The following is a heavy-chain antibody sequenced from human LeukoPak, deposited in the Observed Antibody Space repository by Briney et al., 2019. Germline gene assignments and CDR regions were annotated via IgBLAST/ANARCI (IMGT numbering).Heavy chain of an antibody. V-gene: IGHV3-21*01. D-gene: IGHD3-10*01. J-gene: IGHJ5*02. CDR3: ARAGIRGYYGSGSYYKVPYNWFDP. CDR2: ISSSSSYI. CDR1: GFTFSSYS. Sequence: PGGSLRLSCAASGFTFSSYSMNWVRQAPGKGLEWVSSISSSSSYIYYADSVKGRFTISRDNAKNSLYLQMNSLRAEDTAVYYCARAGIRGYYGSGSYYKVPYNWFDPWGQGTLVTVSS.